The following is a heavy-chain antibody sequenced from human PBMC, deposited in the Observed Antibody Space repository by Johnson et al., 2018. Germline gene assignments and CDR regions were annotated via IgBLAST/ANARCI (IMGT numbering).Heavy chain of an antibody. CDR1: GYTFTSYY. CDR3: ARNRRLWVGMDV. J-gene: IGHJ6*02. D-gene: IGHD4/OR15-4a*01. CDR2: INPSGGST. Sequence: QVQLQESGAEVKKPGASVKVSCKASGYTFTSYYMHWVLQAPGQGLERMGIINPSGGSTNSAQKGQGRVTMTRDTPTSTVNMELSSLSSEDTAVYYRARNRRLWVGMDVWGQVTTVTVSS. V-gene: IGHV1-46*01.